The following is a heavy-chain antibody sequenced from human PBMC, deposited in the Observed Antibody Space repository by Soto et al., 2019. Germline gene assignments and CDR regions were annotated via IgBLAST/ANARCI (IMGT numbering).Heavy chain of an antibody. CDR1: GGSFNGYY. Sequence: QVQLQQWGAGLLKPSETLSLTCAVYGGSFNGYYRRWIRQPPGKGLEWIGEINHSGSTNYNPSLKSRVTTSVDTSKNQFSLKLSSVTAADTAVYYCARGRNTMIVVATQSWYFDLWGRGTLVTVSS. CDR3: ARGRNTMIVVATQSWYFDL. V-gene: IGHV4-34*01. D-gene: IGHD3-22*01. J-gene: IGHJ2*01. CDR2: INHSGST.